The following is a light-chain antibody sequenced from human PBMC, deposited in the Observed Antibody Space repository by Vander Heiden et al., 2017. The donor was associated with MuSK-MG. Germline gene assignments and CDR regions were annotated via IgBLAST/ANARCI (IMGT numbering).Light chain of an antibody. CDR2: EVS. V-gene: IGLV2-14*01. CDR1: SSDVGGYNY. J-gene: IGLJ3*02. CDR3: SSFTSSRTWV. Sequence: QSALTQPASVSGSPGQSITISCTGTSSDVGGYNYVSWCQQHPGKAPKLMIYEVSNRPSGVSNRFSGSKSANTASLTISGLQAEDEADYYCSSFTSSRTWVFGGGTKLTGL.